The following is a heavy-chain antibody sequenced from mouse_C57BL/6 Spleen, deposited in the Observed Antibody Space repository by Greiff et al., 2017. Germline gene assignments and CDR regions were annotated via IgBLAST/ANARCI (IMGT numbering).Heavy chain of an antibody. D-gene: IGHD1-1*01. V-gene: IGHV14-4*01. J-gene: IGHJ2*01. CDR3: TTRFYYYGSFFDY. CDR1: GFNIKDDY. Sequence: EVQLQQSGAELVRPGASVKLSCTASGFNIKDDYMHWVKQRPEQGLEWIGWIDPENGDTEYASKFQGKATITADTSSNTAYLQLSSLTSEDTAVYYCTTRFYYYGSFFDYWGQGTTLTVSS. CDR2: IDPENGDT.